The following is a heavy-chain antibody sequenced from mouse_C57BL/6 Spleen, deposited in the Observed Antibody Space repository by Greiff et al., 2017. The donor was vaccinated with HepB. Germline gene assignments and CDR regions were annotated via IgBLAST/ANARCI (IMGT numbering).Heavy chain of an antibody. CDR3: AREYYGSSYVGYFDV. J-gene: IGHJ1*03. CDR1: GYTFTSYW. CDR2: IDPSDSYT. V-gene: IGHV1-69*01. Sequence: QVQLQQSGAELVMPGASVKLSCKASGYTFTSYWMHWVKQRPGQGLEWIGEIDPSDSYTNYNQTFKGKSTLTVDKSSSTAYMQLSSLTSEDSAVYYCAREYYGSSYVGYFDVWGTGTTVTVSS. D-gene: IGHD1-1*01.